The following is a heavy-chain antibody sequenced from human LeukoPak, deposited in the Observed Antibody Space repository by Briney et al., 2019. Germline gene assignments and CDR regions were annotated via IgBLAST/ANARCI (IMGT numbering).Heavy chain of an antibody. D-gene: IGHD3-3*01. V-gene: IGHV1-18*01. CDR2: ISAYNGNT. Sequence: ASVKVSCKASGYTFTSYGISWVRQAPGQGLEWMGWISAYNGNTNYAQKLQGRVTMTTDTSTSTAYMELRSLRSDDTAVYYCARGAIFGEPRAHFDYWGQGTLVTVSS. J-gene: IGHJ4*02. CDR1: GYTFTSYG. CDR3: ARGAIFGEPRAHFDY.